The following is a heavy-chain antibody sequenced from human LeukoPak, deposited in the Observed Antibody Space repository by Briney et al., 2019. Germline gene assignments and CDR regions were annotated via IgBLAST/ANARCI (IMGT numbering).Heavy chain of an antibody. Sequence: GGSLRLSCAASGFTFSNAWMSWVRQAPGKGLEWVSSISSSSSYIYYADSVKGRFTISRDNAKNSLYLQMNSLRAEDTAVYYCARGGSYDFWSGFDYWGQGTLVTVSS. CDR2: ISSSSSYI. D-gene: IGHD3-3*01. CDR1: GFTFSNAW. V-gene: IGHV3-21*04. J-gene: IGHJ4*02. CDR3: ARGGSYDFWSGFDY.